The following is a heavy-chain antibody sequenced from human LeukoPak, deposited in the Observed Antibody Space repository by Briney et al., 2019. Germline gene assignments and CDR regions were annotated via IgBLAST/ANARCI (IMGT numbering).Heavy chain of an antibody. CDR3: ARPHSRGYSYGPFDC. Sequence: SETLSLTCTVSGGSISSYYWSWIRQPPGKGLEWIGFSSYSGNTRYNPSLKSRVTLSVDTSKDHLSLKLSSVTAADTAVYYCARPHSRGYSYGPFDCWGQGTLVTVSS. D-gene: IGHD5-18*01. CDR1: GGSISSYY. V-gene: IGHV4-59*01. J-gene: IGHJ4*02. CDR2: SSYSGNT.